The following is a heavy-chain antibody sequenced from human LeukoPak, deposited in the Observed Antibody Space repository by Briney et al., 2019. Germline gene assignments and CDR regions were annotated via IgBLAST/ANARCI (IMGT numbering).Heavy chain of an antibody. CDR1: GGTFSSYA. CDR2: IIPILGIA. J-gene: IGHJ4*02. Sequence: SVKVSCKASGGTFSSYAISWVRQAPGQGLEWMGRIIPILGIANYAQKFQGRVTITADKSTSTAYMELSSLRAEDTAVYYCARAKPTGDIDYWGQGTLVTVSS. CDR3: ARAKPTGDIDY. D-gene: IGHD2-8*02. V-gene: IGHV1-69*04.